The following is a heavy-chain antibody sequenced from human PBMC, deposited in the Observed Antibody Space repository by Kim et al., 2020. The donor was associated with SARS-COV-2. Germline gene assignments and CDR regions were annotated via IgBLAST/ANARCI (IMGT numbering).Heavy chain of an antibody. V-gene: IGHV3-30*04. D-gene: IGHD3-16*02. CDR2: ISYDGSNK. CDR1: GFTFSSYA. J-gene: IGHJ4*01. Sequence: GGSLRLSCAASGFTFSSYAMHWVRQAPGKGLEWVAVISYDGSNKYYADSVEGRFTISRDNSKNTLYLQMNSLRAEDTAVYYCARGSVLGELSFGGGDYW. CDR3: ARGSVLGELSFGGGDY.